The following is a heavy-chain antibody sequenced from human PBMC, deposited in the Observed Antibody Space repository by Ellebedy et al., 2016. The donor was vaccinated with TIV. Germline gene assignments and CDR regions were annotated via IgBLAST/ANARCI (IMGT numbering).Heavy chain of an antibody. CDR2: IYYSGST. D-gene: IGHD6-13*01. Sequence: SETLSLTXTVSGGSISSSSYYWGWIRQPPGKGLEWIGSIYYSGSTYYNPSLKSRVTISVDTSKNQFSLKLSSVTAADTAVYYCASQVGAAAGIIPPYYFDYWGQGTLVTVSS. CDR3: ASQVGAAAGIIPPYYFDY. V-gene: IGHV4-39*01. CDR1: GGSISSSSYY. J-gene: IGHJ4*02.